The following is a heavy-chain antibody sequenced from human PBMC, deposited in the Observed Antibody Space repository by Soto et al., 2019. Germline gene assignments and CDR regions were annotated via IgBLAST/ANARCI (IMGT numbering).Heavy chain of an antibody. J-gene: IGHJ4*02. CDR2: INHSGST. CDR1: GGSFSGYY. CDR3: ARTNNYYGSGGYYRLPFDY. Sequence: QVQLQQWGAGLLKPSETLSLTCAVYGGSFSGYYWSWIRQPPGKGLEWIGEINHSGSTNYNPSLKSRVTIAVDTSKNQFSLKLSSVTAADTAVYYCARTNNYYGSGGYYRLPFDYWGQGTLVTVSS. V-gene: IGHV4-34*01. D-gene: IGHD3-10*01.